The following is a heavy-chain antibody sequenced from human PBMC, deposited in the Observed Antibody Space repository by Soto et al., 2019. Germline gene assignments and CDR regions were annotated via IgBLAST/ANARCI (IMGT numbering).Heavy chain of an antibody. J-gene: IGHJ4*02. CDR2: MSSDGTNE. CDR1: RFTFTTYA. D-gene: IGHD2-15*01. V-gene: IGHV3-30-3*01. Sequence: GGSLRLSCAASRFTFTTYAMNWVRQAPGKGLEWVALMSSDGTNEHYADSVRGRFTISRDNSKNTLSLQMNSLTAEDTAVYFCAKRRGAGGHFDYWGQGALVTVSS. CDR3: AKRRGAGGHFDY.